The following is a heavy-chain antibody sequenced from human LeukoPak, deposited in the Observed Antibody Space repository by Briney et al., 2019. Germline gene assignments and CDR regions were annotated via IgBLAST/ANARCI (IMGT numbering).Heavy chain of an antibody. J-gene: IGHJ4*02. CDR2: IKSKTDGGTT. CDR1: GFTFSNAW. Sequence: GGSLRLSCAASGFTFSNAWMSWVRQAPGKGLEWVGRIKSKTDGGTTDYAAPVKGRFTISRDDSKNTLYLQMNSLRAEDTAVYYCAKSRENYWVPEFDYWGQGTLVTVSS. CDR3: AKSRENYWVPEFDY. D-gene: IGHD2-2*01. V-gene: IGHV3-15*01.